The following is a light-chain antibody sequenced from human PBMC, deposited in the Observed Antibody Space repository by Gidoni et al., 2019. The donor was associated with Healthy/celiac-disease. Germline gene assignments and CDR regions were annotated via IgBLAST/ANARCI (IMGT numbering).Light chain of an antibody. CDR3: YSRDSSGNHP. CDR1: SLRTYF. Sequence: SSELPQDPAVSVSLGQTVRITCQGDSLRTYFASWYQQKPGQAPVLVIYGENNRPSGIPDRFSGSSSGNTVSLTITGAQAEDEADYYCYSRDSSGNHPFGGGTKLTVL. CDR2: GEN. V-gene: IGLV3-19*01. J-gene: IGLJ2*01.